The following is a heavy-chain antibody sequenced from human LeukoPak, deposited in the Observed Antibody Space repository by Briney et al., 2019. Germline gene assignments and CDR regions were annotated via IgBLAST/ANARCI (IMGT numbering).Heavy chain of an antibody. J-gene: IGHJ5*02. V-gene: IGHV3-15*07. CDR1: GFTFSSYS. CDR2: IRRNSDGGTI. D-gene: IGHD3-22*01. Sequence: GGSLRLSCAASGFTFSSYSMNWVRQAPGKGLEWVGRIRRNSDGGTIDYAAPVKGRFALSRDDSKNTLYLQMNSLQTEDTAVYYCATDFYDTTWGQGTLVTVSS. CDR3: ATDFYDTT.